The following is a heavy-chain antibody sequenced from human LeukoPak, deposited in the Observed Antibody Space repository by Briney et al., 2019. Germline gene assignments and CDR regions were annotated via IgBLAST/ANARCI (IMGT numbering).Heavy chain of an antibody. D-gene: IGHD3-10*02. CDR3: ARAHYVPDRNWFDP. Sequence: GASVKVSCKASGGTFSSYAISWVRQAPGQGLEWMGGIIPIFGTANYAQKFQGRVTITADESTSTAYMELSSLRSEDTAVYCCARAHYVPDRNWFDPWGQGTLVTVSS. CDR1: GGTFSSYA. CDR2: IIPIFGTA. J-gene: IGHJ5*02. V-gene: IGHV1-69*01.